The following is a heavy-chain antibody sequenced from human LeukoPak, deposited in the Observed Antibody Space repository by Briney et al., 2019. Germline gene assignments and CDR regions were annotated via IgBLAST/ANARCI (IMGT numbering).Heavy chain of an antibody. CDR2: INHSGST. D-gene: IGHD3-22*01. V-gene: IGHV4-34*01. Sequence: SETLSLTCAVYGGSFSGYYWSWIRQPPGKGLEWIGEINHSGSTNYNPSLKSRVTISVDTSKNQFSLKLSSVTAADTAVYCCARKSGYYDSSGYYHHFDYWGQGTLVTVSS. J-gene: IGHJ4*02. CDR3: ARKSGYYDSSGYYHHFDY. CDR1: GGSFSGYY.